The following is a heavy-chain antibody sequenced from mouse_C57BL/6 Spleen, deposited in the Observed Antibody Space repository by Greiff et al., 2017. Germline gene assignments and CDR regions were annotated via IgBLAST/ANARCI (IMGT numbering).Heavy chain of an antibody. V-gene: IGHV1-81*01. CDR2: IYPRSGNT. CDR1: GYTFTSYG. D-gene: IGHD1-1*01. J-gene: IGHJ1*03. Sequence: QVQLQQSGAELARPGASVKLSCKASGYTFTSYGISWVKQRTGQGLEWIGEIYPRSGNTYYNEKFKGKATLTADKSSSTAYMELRSLTSEDSAVYFCARRGITTVVGGDWYFDVWGTGTTVTVSS. CDR3: ARRGITTVVGGDWYFDV.